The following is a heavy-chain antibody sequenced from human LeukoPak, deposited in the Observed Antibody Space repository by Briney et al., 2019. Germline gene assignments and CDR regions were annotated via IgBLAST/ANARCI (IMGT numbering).Heavy chain of an antibody. CDR2: ISSGGDYT. J-gene: IGHJ5*02. D-gene: IGHD6-19*01. V-gene: IGHV3-23*01. CDR3: AKDRASGSGSYSYRGFDH. CDR1: GFTFNNYA. Sequence: GGSLRLSCAASGFTFNNYAMSWVRQAPGRGLEWVSAISSGGDYTNSADSVKGRFTISRDNSRNTLYLQMNSLRAEDTAAYYCAKDRASGSGSYSYRGFDHWGQGTLVTVSS.